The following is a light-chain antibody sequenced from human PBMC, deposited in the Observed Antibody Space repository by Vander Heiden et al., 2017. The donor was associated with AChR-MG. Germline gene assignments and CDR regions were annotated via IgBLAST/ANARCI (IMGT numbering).Light chain of an antibody. CDR1: QSISSY. Sequence: DIQMTQSPSSLSASVGDRVTITCRASQSISSYLNWYQQKPGKAPKLLIYAASSLQSGVPSRFTGSGSGTDFTLTISSLQPEDFATYYCQECDSTPLTFGPRTKVDIK. CDR3: QECDSTPLT. V-gene: IGKV1-39*01. J-gene: IGKJ3*01. CDR2: AAS.